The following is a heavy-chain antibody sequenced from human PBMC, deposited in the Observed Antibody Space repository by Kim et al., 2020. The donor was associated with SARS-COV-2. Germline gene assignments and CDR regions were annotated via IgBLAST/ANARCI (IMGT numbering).Heavy chain of an antibody. D-gene: IGHD1-26*01. J-gene: IGHJ3*02. CDR2: IYYSGST. V-gene: IGHV4-39*01. CDR1: GGSISSSSYY. CDR3: ARPGELIGDAFDI. Sequence: SETLSLTCTVSGGSISSSSYYWGWIRQPPGKGLEWIGSIYYSGSTYYNPSLKSRVTISVDTSKNQFSLKLSSVTAADTAVYYCARPGELIGDAFDIWGQGTMVTVSS.